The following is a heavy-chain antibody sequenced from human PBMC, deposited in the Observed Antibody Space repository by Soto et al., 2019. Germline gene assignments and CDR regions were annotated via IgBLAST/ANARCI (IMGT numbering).Heavy chain of an antibody. V-gene: IGHV1-46*03. CDR1: GYTFTSHF. Sequence: QVQLVQSGAEVKKPGASVKLSCKASGYTFTSHFIHWVRQAPGQGLEWMGIVNPVDNSRRYAQKFQGRVTMTGDTSPSAVYMELNSLTSEDTAVYYCTRGGTVAPEYDHWGQGTLVTVSS. CDR3: TRGGTVAPEYDH. D-gene: IGHD3-16*01. CDR2: VNPVDNSR. J-gene: IGHJ5*02.